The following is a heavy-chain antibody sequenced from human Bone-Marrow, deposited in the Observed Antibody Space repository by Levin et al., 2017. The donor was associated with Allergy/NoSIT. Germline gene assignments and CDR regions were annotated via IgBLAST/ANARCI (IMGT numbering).Heavy chain of an antibody. CDR1: GGSISSGGYY. Sequence: SQTLSLTCTVSGGSISSGGYYWSWIRQHPGKGLEWIGYIYYSGSTYYNPSLKSRVTISVDTSKNQFSLKLSSVTAADTAVYYCARAGVVVEALDYWGQGTLVTVSS. CDR2: IYYSGST. J-gene: IGHJ4*02. CDR3: ARAGVVVEALDY. V-gene: IGHV4-31*03. D-gene: IGHD2-15*01.